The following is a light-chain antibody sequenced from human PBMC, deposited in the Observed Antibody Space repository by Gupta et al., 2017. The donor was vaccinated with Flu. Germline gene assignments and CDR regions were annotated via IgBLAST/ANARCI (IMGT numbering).Light chain of an antibody. CDR2: RNN. J-gene: IGLJ2*01. Sequence: QSVLTQPPSVSGAPGQRVTISCTGSSSNIGAGYDVHWYQQLPGTAPKLLSYRNNNRPSGGPDRFSGSKSGTSASLAITGLQAEEEADYYCQSYDNSLSGCEVFGGGTKLTV. CDR3: QSYDNSLSGCEV. V-gene: IGLV1-40*01. CDR1: SSNIGAGYD.